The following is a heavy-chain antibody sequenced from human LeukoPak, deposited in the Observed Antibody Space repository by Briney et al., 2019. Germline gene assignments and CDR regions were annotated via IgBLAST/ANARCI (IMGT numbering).Heavy chain of an antibody. V-gene: IGHV3-23*01. CDR3: TKHDRYSSSWYYFDY. CDR2: ISGSGGST. J-gene: IGHJ4*02. D-gene: IGHD6-13*01. CDR1: GFTFSSYA. Sequence: GGPLRLSCAASGFTFSSYAMSWVRQAPGKGLKWVSAISGSGGSTYYADSVKGRFTISRDNSKNTLYLQMNSLRAEDTAVYYCTKHDRYSSSWYYFDYWGQGTLVTVSS.